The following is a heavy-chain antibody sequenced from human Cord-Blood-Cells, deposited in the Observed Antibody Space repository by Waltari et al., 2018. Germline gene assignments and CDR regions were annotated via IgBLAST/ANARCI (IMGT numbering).Heavy chain of an antibody. CDR3: ARSGDGSSTSCYSDY. V-gene: IGHV1-2*04. D-gene: IGHD2-2*01. Sequence: QVQLVQSGAEVKKPGASVKVSCKASGYTFTAYYMHWVRQAPGQGLEWMGGLTPNSVGTNYGRTFQCWVTMTRDTSISTAYMERSRLRSDDTAVYYCARSGDGSSTSCYSDYWGQGTLVTVSS. J-gene: IGHJ4*02. CDR1: GYTFTAYY. CDR2: LTPNSVGT.